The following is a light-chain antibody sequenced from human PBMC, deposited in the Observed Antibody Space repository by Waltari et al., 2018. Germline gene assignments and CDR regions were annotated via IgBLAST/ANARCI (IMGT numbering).Light chain of an antibody. Sequence: QSALTQPASVSGSPGQSITISCTGSSSDVGRDDSVSWYQDHPGQAPKVIIYDVNNRPSGVSDRCSGSKSGNTASLTISGLQADDEANYYCSSQSSDTVVIFGGGTKLTVL. J-gene: IGLJ2*01. V-gene: IGLV2-14*03. CDR1: SSDVGRDDS. CDR3: SSQSSDTVVI. CDR2: DVN.